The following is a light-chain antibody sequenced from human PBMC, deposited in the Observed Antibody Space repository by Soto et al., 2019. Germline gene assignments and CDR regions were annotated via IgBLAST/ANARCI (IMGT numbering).Light chain of an antibody. CDR1: QRISSL. Sequence: DIQMTPSPSSLSASVGDRVTITCRASQRISSLLNWYQQKPGKAPKLLIYGASNLQSGVPSRFSGSGSGTDFTLTISSLQPEEVATYYCQQSYNTPRTFGQGTKVEFK. CDR3: QQSYNTPRT. CDR2: GAS. J-gene: IGKJ1*01. V-gene: IGKV1-39*01.